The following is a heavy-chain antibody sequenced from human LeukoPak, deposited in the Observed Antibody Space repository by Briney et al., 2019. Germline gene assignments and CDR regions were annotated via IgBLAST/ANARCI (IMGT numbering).Heavy chain of an antibody. CDR2: IKQDGSEK. V-gene: IGHV3-7*03. D-gene: IGHD3-10*01. Sequence: GGSLRLSCEASGFTFSSYWMTWVRQAPGKGLEWVANIKQDGSEKYYVDSVKGRFTISRDNAKNSLYPQMNSQRVEDTAVYYCARGPPTRYMVRGVIDYWGQGTLVTVSS. CDR1: GFTFSSYW. J-gene: IGHJ4*02. CDR3: ARGPPTRYMVRGVIDY.